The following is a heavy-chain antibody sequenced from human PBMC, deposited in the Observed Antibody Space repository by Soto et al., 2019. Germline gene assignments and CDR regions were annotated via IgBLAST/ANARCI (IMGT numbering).Heavy chain of an antibody. CDR1: GFTVGSNY. Sequence: GGSLRLSCAASGFTVGSNYVSWVSQAPGKGLEWVSVIYSGGSTYYADSVKGRFTISRDNSKNTLYLQMNSLRAEDTAVYYCARDRVESGYPEYFQHWGQGTLVTVSS. D-gene: IGHD3-22*01. CDR2: IYSGGST. V-gene: IGHV3-53*01. J-gene: IGHJ1*01. CDR3: ARDRVESGYPEYFQH.